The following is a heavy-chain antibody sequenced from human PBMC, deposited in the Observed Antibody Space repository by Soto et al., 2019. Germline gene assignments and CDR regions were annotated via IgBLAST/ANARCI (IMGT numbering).Heavy chain of an antibody. V-gene: IGHV4-30-2*01. D-gene: IGHD3-10*01. J-gene: IGHJ4*02. Sequence: PSETLSLTCAVFGASITSGGYSWSWIRQPPGQGLDWIGYIYHSGDTFYSPSLRGRVTISVDRSKNQFSLNLASVTAADTAVYYCERYLLRGVIDYWGQGSLVTVSS. CDR1: GASITSGGYS. CDR3: ERYLLRGVIDY. CDR2: IYHSGDT.